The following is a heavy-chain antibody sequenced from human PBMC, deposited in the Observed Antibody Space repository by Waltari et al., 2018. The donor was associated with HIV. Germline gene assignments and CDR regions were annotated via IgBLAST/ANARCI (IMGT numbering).Heavy chain of an antibody. CDR3: AGGMIFGVVTGSY. D-gene: IGHD3-3*01. CDR2: IYTSGST. Sequence: QVQLQASGPGLVKPSQTLSLTCTVSGGSISSGSYYWGWIRQPAGKGLEWIGRIYTSGSTNYNPSLKSRVTISVDTSKNQFSLKLSSVTAADTAVYYCAGGMIFGVVTGSYWGQGTLVTVSS. V-gene: IGHV4-61*02. CDR1: GGSISSGSYY. J-gene: IGHJ4*02.